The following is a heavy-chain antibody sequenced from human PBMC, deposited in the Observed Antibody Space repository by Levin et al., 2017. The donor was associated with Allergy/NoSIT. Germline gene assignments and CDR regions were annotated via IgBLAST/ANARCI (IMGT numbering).Heavy chain of an antibody. CDR3: TSHNYDSSVDY. Sequence: GESLKISCAASGFTFSGSAMHWVRQASGKGLEWVGRIRSKANSYATAYAASVKGRFTISRDDSKNTAYLQMNSLKTEDTAVYYCTSHNYDSSVDYWGQGTLVTVSS. CDR2: IRSKANSYAT. CDR1: GFTFSGSA. J-gene: IGHJ4*02. D-gene: IGHD3-22*01. V-gene: IGHV3-73*01.